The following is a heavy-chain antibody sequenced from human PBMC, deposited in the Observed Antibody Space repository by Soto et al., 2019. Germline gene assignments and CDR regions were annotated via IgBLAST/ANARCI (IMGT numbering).Heavy chain of an antibody. J-gene: IGHJ4*02. CDR2: IIPIFGTA. D-gene: IGHD4-17*01. V-gene: IGHV1-69*13. CDR1: GGTFSSYA. Sequence: GASVKVSCKASGGTFSSYAISWVRQAPGQGLEWMGGIIPIFGTANYAQKFQGRVTITADESTSTAYMELSSLRSEDTAVYYCARTTSFRSFQAFDYWGQGTLVTVSS. CDR3: ARTTSFRSFQAFDY.